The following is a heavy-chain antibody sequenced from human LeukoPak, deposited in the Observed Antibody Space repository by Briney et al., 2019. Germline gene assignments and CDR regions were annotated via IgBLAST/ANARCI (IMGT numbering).Heavy chain of an antibody. D-gene: IGHD4-23*01. J-gene: IGHJ4*02. CDR3: AKATTTVVTAIDY. Sequence: GGSLRLSCAASGFTFSSYDMHWVRQAPGKGLEWVAVISYDGSNKYYADSVKGRFTISRDNSKNTLYLQMNSLRAEDTAVYYCAKATTTVVTAIDYWGQGTLVTVSS. CDR2: ISYDGSNK. CDR1: GFTFSSYD. V-gene: IGHV3-30*18.